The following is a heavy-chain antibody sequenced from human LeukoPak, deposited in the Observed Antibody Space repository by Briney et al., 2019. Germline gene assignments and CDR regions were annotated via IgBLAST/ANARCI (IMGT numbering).Heavy chain of an antibody. J-gene: IGHJ4*02. CDR3: ASAYCGGDCYVDY. CDR1: GGSISSYY. CDR2: IYYSGST. Sequence: PSETLSLTCTVSGGSISSYYWSWLRQPPGKGLEWIGYIYYSGSTNYNPSLKSRVTISVDTSKNQFSLKLSSVTAADTAVYYCASAYCGGDCYVDYWGQGTLVTVSS. D-gene: IGHD2-21*02. V-gene: IGHV4-59*01.